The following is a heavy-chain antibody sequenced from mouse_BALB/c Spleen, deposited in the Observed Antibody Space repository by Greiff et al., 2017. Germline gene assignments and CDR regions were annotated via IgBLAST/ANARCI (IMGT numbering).Heavy chain of an antibody. D-gene: IGHD1-1*01. V-gene: IGHV1-5*01. J-gene: IGHJ3*01. Sequence: VQLQQSGTVLARPGASVKMSCKASGYSFTSYWMHWVKQRPGQGLEWIGAIYPGNSDTSYNQKFKGKAKLTAVTSASTAYMELSSLTNEDSAVYYCTTFTTVVAKAYWGQGTLVTVSA. CDR1: GYSFTSYW. CDR3: TTFTTVVAKAY. CDR2: IYPGNSDT.